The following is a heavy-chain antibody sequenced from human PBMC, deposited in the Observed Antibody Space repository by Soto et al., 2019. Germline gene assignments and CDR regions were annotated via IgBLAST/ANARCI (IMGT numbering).Heavy chain of an antibody. V-gene: IGHV3-33*01. CDR2: IWYDGSNK. CDR1: GFTFSSYG. CDR3: ARVIPDSSGYGIFDY. Sequence: QVQLVESGGGVVQPGRSLRLSCAASGFTFSSYGMHWVRQAPGKGLEWVAVIWYDGSNKYYADSVKGRFTISRENSKNTLYMQMNSLRAEDTAVYYCARVIPDSSGYGIFDYWGQGTLVTVSS. D-gene: IGHD3-22*01. J-gene: IGHJ4*02.